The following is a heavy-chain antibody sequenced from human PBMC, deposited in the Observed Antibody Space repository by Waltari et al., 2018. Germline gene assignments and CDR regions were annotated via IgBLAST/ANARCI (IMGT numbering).Heavy chain of an antibody. CDR2: ISSTSNSI. V-gene: IGHV3-48*04. Sequence: EVQLVESGGGLVQPGGSLRLSCAASGFTFSGFSMTWVRQAPGKGLEWLSYISSTSNSIYYEDSVKGRFTISRDNAKNSLYLQMNSLRAEDTAVYYCARGLVGVMVYWGQGTLVTVSS. CDR3: ARGLVGVMVY. J-gene: IGHJ4*02. CDR1: GFTFSGFS. D-gene: IGHD1-26*01.